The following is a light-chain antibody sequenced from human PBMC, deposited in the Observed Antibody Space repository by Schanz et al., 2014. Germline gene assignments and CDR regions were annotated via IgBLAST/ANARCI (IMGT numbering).Light chain of an antibody. CDR3: QQYGRSLWT. CDR1: ESVSSDY. Sequence: EIVLTQSPGTLSLSPGERATLSCWASESVSSDYLAWYQQKPGQAPRLLIYGASSRATGIPDRFTGSGSGADFTLTISRLEPEDFAVYYCQQYGRSLWTFGQGTKVEIK. V-gene: IGKV3-20*01. J-gene: IGKJ1*01. CDR2: GAS.